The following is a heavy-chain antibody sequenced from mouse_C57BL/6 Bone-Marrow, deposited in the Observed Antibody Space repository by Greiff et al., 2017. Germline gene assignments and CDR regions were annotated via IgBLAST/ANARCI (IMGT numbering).Heavy chain of an antibody. Sequence: VQLVESGAELARPGASVKLSCKASSYTFTSYGISWVKQRTGQGLEWIGEIYPRSGNTYYNEKFKGKATLTADKSSSTAYMELRSLTSEDSAVYFCARELDSYYFDYWGQGTTLTVSS. CDR1: SYTFTSYG. V-gene: IGHV1-81*01. CDR2: IYPRSGNT. J-gene: IGHJ2*01. D-gene: IGHD4-1*01. CDR3: ARELDSYYFDY.